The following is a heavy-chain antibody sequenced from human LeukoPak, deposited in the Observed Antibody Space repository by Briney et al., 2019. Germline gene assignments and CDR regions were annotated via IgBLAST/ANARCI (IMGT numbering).Heavy chain of an antibody. V-gene: IGHV3-30-3*01. CDR1: GFTFSYYT. CDR3: ARVLNYYDSSGYYFSY. J-gene: IGHJ4*02. D-gene: IGHD3-22*01. CDR2: ISHDGSNK. Sequence: GRSLRLSCAASGFTFSYYTMHWVRQAPGKGLEWVAVISHDGSNKYYADSVKGRFTISRDNSKNTLYLQMNSLRAEDTAVYYCARVLNYYDSSGYYFSYWGQGTLVTVSS.